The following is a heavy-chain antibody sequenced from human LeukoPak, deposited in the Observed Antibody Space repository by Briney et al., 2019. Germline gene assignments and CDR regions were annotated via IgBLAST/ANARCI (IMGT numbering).Heavy chain of an antibody. CDR1: GFTFSTYG. J-gene: IGHJ4*02. D-gene: IGHD6-6*01. CDR3: AKDYFSSSYFDY. CDR2: IHYDGSNK. Sequence: GGSLRLSCAASGFTFSTYGMPWVRLAPGKGLEWVTVIHYDGSNKYYADSVKGRFTISRDNSKNTLYLQMNSLRAEDTAVYYCAKDYFSSSYFDYWGQGTLVTVSS. V-gene: IGHV3-30*02.